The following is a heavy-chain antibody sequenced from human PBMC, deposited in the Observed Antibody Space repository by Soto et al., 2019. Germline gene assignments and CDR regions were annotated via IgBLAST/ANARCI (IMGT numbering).Heavy chain of an antibody. D-gene: IGHD6-19*01. CDR1: GGSILSYY. V-gene: IGHV4-59*01. Sequence: QVQLQESGPGLVKPSETLSLTCAVSGGSILSYYWSWIRQPPGKGLEWIASIFYSGGTTYHPSPERRVTVSIDTSKNQLSLKVTSVNAADTAMYYCARLGGAVPPLSPFDIWGQGTVVTVYS. CDR2: IFYSGGT. CDR3: ARLGGAVPPLSPFDI. J-gene: IGHJ3*02.